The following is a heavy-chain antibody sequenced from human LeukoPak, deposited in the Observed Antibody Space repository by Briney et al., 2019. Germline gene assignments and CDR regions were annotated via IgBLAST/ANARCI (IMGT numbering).Heavy chain of an antibody. CDR2: IYYSGST. J-gene: IGHJ6*03. V-gene: IGHV4-30-4*07. Sequence: SETLSLTCAVSGGSISSGGYSWSWIRQPPGKGLEWIGYIYYSGSTNYNPSLKSRVTISVDTSKNQFSLKLSSVTAADTAVYYCARVATQYYYYYYMDVWGKGTTVTVSS. D-gene: IGHD2-15*01. CDR1: GGSISSGGYS. CDR3: ARVATQYYYYYYMDV.